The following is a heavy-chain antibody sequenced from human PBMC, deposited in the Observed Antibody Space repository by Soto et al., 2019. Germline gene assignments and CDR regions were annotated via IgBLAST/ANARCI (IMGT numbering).Heavy chain of an antibody. D-gene: IGHD3-10*01. CDR1: GFTFSSYA. J-gene: IGHJ4*02. V-gene: IGHV3-23*01. CDR3: AKDVRLGVWSSGSYSVD. Sequence: EVQLLESGGGLVQPGGSLRLSCAASGFTFSSYAMSWVRQAPGKGLEWVSAISGSGGSTYYADSVKGRFTISRDNSKNTLYLQMNSLSAEDTAVYYCAKDVRLGVWSSGSYSVDWGQGTLVTVSS. CDR2: ISGSGGST.